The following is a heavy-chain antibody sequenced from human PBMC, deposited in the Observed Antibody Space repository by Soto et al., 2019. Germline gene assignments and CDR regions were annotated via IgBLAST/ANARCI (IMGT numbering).Heavy chain of an antibody. CDR2: IYYSGST. D-gene: IGHD6-13*01. Sequence: ETLALTCTFSGASVSSGSYYWSWIRQPPGKGLEWIGYIYYSGSTNYNPPLKSPVTISVDTSKNQFSLTLSSVTAADTAVYYCAAQQLDNWFDPWGQGTLVTVSS. V-gene: IGHV4-61*01. CDR3: AAQQLDNWFDP. CDR1: GASVSSGSYY. J-gene: IGHJ5*02.